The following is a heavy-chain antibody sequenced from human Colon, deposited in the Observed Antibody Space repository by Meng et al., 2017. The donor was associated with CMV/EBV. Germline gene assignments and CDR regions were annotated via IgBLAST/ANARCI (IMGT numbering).Heavy chain of an antibody. CDR3: AREDHLPSTHSYYNYGMDV. CDR2: TSNGGDTT. D-gene: IGHD1-14*01. CDR1: GFTLSDHY. J-gene: IGHJ6*02. V-gene: IGHV3-11*04. Sequence: GESLKISCVASGFTLSDHYMPWIRQAPGKGLGWRSYTSNGGDTTHDADSVKGRLTISRDNAKNSIYLQIDSLRAEDTAVYYCAREDHLPSTHSYYNYGMDVWGQGTTVTVSS.